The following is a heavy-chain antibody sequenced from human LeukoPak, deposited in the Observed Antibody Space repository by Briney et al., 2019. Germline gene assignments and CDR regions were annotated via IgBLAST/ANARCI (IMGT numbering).Heavy chain of an antibody. CDR1: GFTFSRYW. J-gene: IGHJ4*02. Sequence: GGSLRLSCAASGFTFSRYWMIWVRQAPGKGLEWVSGISWNSGSIGYADSVKGRFTISRDNAKNSLYLQMNSLRAEDTAVYYCAKDADYYDSSYLGYWGQGTLVTVSS. CDR3: AKDADYYDSSYLGY. CDR2: ISWNSGSI. D-gene: IGHD3-22*01. V-gene: IGHV3-9*01.